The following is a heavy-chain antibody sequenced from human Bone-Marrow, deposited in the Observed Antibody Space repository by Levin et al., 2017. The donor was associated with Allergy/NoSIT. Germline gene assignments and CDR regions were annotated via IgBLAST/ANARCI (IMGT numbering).Heavy chain of an antibody. J-gene: IGHJ6*02. CDR3: ELGVGWLPHGMDV. Sequence: AGGSLRLSCAASGFTFEDYAMYWVRPAPGQGLEWVSGISWHSGDIDYADSVTGRFTISRDNATHSPYLQTDSLRPEDTVVYSCELGVGWLPHGMDVWGQGTTVSVSS. D-gene: IGHD3/OR15-3a*01. V-gene: IGHV3-9*01. CDR2: ISWHSGDI. CDR1: GFTFEDYA.